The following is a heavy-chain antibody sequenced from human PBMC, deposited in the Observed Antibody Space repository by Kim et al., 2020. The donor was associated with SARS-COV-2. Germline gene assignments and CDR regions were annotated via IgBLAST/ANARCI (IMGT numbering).Heavy chain of an antibody. CDR2: ISGSAFRT. CDR1: GFTFSSYA. J-gene: IGHJ4*02. CDR3: ATHGSGSLHTSLDY. D-gene: IGHD3-10*01. Sequence: GGSLRLSCAASGFTFSSYAMSWVRQAPGKGLEWVSGISGSAFRTYYTDSVKGRFTVSRDNSKNTLYLRMNSLRADDTAVYYCATHGSGSLHTSLDYWGQGTLVIVSS. V-gene: IGHV3-23*01.